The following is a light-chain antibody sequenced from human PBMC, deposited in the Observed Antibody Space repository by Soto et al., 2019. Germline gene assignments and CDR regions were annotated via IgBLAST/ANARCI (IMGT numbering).Light chain of an antibody. CDR3: QQYNNWLYT. V-gene: IGKV3-15*01. CDR2: GAS. CDR1: QSVSSN. J-gene: IGKJ2*01. Sequence: EIVMTQSPATLSVSLGERATLSCRASQSVSSNFAWYQQKPGQAPRLLIYGASTRATGIPARFSGSGSGTEFTLTISSLQSEDFAVYYCQQYNNWLYTFGQGTKLEIK.